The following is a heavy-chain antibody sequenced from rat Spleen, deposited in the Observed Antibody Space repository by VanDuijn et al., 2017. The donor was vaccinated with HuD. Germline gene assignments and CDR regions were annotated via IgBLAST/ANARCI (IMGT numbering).Heavy chain of an antibody. CDR3: ARRYADY. CDR2: ITKDGGSL. CDR1: RFTFSNFV. V-gene: IGHV5S13*01. Sequence: EVQLVESGGGLVQPGRSLKLSCAASRFTFSNFVMAWVRQTPGKGLDWVASITKDGGSLFYRDSVKGRFTVSRDNEQNTLYLQMDSLRSEDTATYYCARRYADYWGQGVMVTVSS. J-gene: IGHJ2*01. D-gene: IGHD1-11*01.